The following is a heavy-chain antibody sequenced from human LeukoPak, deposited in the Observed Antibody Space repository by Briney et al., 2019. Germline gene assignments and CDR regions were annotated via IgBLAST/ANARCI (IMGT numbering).Heavy chain of an antibody. D-gene: IGHD3-3*01. CDR2: ISAYNGNT. Sequence: ASVKVSCKASGYTFTSYGISWVRQAPGQGLEWMGWISAYNGNTNYAQKFQGRVTMTRNTSISTAYMELSSLRSEDTAVYYCARGLLSYDFWSGYYSGARKYYYGMDVWGQGTTVTVSS. V-gene: IGHV1-18*04. J-gene: IGHJ6*02. CDR3: ARGLLSYDFWSGYYSGARKYYYGMDV. CDR1: GYTFTSYG.